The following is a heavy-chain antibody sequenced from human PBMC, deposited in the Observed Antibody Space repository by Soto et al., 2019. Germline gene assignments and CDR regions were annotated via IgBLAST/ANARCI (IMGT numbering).Heavy chain of an antibody. CDR2: ISAYNGNT. Sequence: ASVKVSRKASGYTFTSYGISWVRQAPGQGLEWMGWISAYNGNTNYAQKLQGRVTMTTDTSTSTVYMELRSLRSDDSAVYYCARLCGDSWYYYMDVCGKGTTVTVSS. J-gene: IGHJ6*03. V-gene: IGHV1-18*01. CDR1: GYTFTSYG. D-gene: IGHD2-21*01. CDR3: ARLCGDSWYYYMDV.